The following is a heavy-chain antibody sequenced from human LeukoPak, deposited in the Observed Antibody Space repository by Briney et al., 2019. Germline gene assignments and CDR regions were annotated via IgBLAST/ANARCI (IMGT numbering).Heavy chain of an antibody. Sequence: PSGTLSLTCAVSGGSISSSNWWSWVRQPPGKGLEWIGEIYHSGSTNYNPSLKSRVTISVDKSKNQFSLKLSSVTAADTAVYYCARDYGDYGAPFDYWGQGTLVTVSS. CDR2: IYHSGST. CDR3: ARDYGDYGAPFDY. V-gene: IGHV4-4*02. D-gene: IGHD4-17*01. J-gene: IGHJ4*02. CDR1: GGSISSSNW.